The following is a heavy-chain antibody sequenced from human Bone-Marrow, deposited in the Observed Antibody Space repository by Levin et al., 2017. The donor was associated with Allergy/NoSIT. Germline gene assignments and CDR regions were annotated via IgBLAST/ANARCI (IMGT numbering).Heavy chain of an antibody. CDR3: ARDSRGSHMVYDAFDV. Sequence: GGSLRLSCAASGFTLSVYHMHWVRQAPGKGLEWVALIWYDGSNKYYADSVKGRFTISRENSKNTLYLQMDSLRADDTAVYYCARDSRGSHMVYDAFDVWGQGTMVTVSS. V-gene: IGHV3-33*01. J-gene: IGHJ3*01. D-gene: IGHD2-8*01. CDR1: GFTLSVYH. CDR2: IWYDGSNK.